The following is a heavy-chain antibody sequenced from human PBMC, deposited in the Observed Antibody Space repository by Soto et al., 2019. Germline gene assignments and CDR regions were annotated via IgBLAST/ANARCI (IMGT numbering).Heavy chain of an antibody. CDR3: ATFPPSIAVYAFDI. CDR2: FDPEDGET. CDR1: GYTFTELS. D-gene: IGHD6-19*01. V-gene: IGHV1-24*01. Sequence: GASVKVSCKVPGYTFTELSIHWVRKAPGKGLERMGGFDPEDGETIYAQKFQGRVTMTEDTSTDTAYMELSSLRSEDTAVYYCATFPPSIAVYAFDIWSQGTMVTVS. J-gene: IGHJ3*02.